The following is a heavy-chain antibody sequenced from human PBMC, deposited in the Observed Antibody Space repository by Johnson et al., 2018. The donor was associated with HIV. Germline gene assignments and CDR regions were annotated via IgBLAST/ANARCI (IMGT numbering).Heavy chain of an antibody. Sequence: QVQLVESGGGVVQPGRSLRLSCAASGFTFSSYPMHWVRQAPGKGLEWVAIISYDGSEKYFADSVKGRFTISRDNSKNTLYLQMNSLRDEDTALYYCAKVMTASSVNSFGGVIDASDIWGQGTMVTVS. J-gene: IGHJ3*02. CDR2: ISYDGSEK. CDR1: GFTFSSYP. V-gene: IGHV3-30*04. D-gene: IGHD3-16*01. CDR3: AKVMTASSVNSFGGVIDASDI.